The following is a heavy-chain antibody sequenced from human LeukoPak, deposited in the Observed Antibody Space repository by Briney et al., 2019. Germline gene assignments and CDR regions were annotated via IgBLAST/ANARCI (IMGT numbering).Heavy chain of an antibody. J-gene: IGHJ4*02. CDR3: AREYYDSSGRTFDY. CDR1: GYTFTGYY. D-gene: IGHD3-22*01. CDR2: INPNSGGT. V-gene: IGHV1-2*02. Sequence: ASVKVSCKASGYTFTGYYMHWVRQAPGQGLEWMGWINPNSGGTNYAQKFQGRVTMTRDTSISTAYMELSRLRSDDTAVYYCAREYYDSSGRTFDYWGQGTLVTVSS.